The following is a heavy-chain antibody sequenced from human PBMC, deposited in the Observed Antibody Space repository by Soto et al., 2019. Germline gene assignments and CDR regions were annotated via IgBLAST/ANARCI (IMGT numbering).Heavy chain of an antibody. CDR3: ARESGYGWHFDF. D-gene: IGHD5-12*01. Sequence: GGSLRLSCEGSGFTFRGYWMSWVRQAPGKGLEWVANIKQDGSEKVYVDSVKGRFSISRDNGKNSLYLQMNSLRVEDTAIYYCARESGYGWHFDFWGPGTLVTVSS. CDR1: GFTFRGYW. CDR2: IKQDGSEK. J-gene: IGHJ4*02. V-gene: IGHV3-7*03.